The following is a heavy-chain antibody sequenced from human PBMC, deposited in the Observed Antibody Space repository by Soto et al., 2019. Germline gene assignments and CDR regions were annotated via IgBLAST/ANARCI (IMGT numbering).Heavy chain of an antibody. V-gene: IGHV4-59*02. D-gene: IGHD2-15*01. CDR3: ARGVVAAPPWFDL. J-gene: IGHJ5*02. CDR1: GDSVTSSY. CDR2: IYYNGFTYYTGST. Sequence: PSETLSLTCTVSGDSVTSSYCTWIRQAPGKGLEWIGYIYYNGFTYYTGSTKYNPSLQSRVTISIDTSKNQFSLNLDSVTAADTAVYFCARGVVAAPPWFDLWGQGALVTVS.